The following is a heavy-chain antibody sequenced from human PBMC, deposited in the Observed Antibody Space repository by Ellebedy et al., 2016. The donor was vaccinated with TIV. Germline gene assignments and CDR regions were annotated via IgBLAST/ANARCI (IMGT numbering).Heavy chain of an antibody. J-gene: IGHJ5*02. CDR2: ISYDGTNK. D-gene: IGHD2-2*01. V-gene: IGHV3-30*18. CDR1: GFTFSRYG. CDR3: AKDYASA. Sequence: GGSLRLSCAASGFTFSRYGVHWVRQAPGKGLEWVAVISYDGTNKYYADSVKGRFTISRDNSKNTAYLQMNSLRAEDTAVYYCAKDYASAWGQGTLVTVSS.